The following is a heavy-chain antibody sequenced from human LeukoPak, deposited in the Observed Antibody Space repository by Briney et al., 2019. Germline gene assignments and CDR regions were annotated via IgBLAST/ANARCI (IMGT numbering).Heavy chain of an antibody. CDR3: ARQDYDFWSGYYDY. J-gene: IGHJ4*02. CDR2: IYYSGTT. V-gene: IGHV4-39*01. D-gene: IGHD3-3*01. Sequence: GSLRLSCAASGFTFSSYSMNWIRQPPGRGLEWIGSIYYSGTTFYNPSLKSRVTISVDTSKNQFSMKLTSVTAADTAVYFCARQDYDFWSGYYDYWGQGTLVTVSS. CDR1: GFTFSSYS.